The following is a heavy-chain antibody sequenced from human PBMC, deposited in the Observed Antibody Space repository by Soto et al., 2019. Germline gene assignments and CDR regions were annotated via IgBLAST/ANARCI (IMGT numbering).Heavy chain of an antibody. Sequence: PGGSLRLSCAASGFTFSSYSMNWVRQAPGKGLEWVSSISSSSSYIYYADSVKGRFTISRDNAKNSLYLQMNSLRAEDTAVYYCARGRPIVVVPAAIDIWGQGTMVTVSS. J-gene: IGHJ3*02. CDR3: ARGRPIVVVPAAIDI. V-gene: IGHV3-21*01. CDR1: GFTFSSYS. D-gene: IGHD2-2*01. CDR2: ISSSSSYI.